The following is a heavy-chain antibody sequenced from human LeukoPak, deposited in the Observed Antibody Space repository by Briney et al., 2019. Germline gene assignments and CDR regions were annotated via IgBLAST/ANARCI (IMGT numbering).Heavy chain of an antibody. D-gene: IGHD1-26*01. CDR2: IYYSGST. Sequence: SETLSLTCTVSGGSISNKYWSWIRQPPGKGLEWIGYIYYSGSTNYNPSLKSRVIISVDTSKNQFSLKLSSVTAADTAVYYCARGGGGSYYDYWGQGTLVTVSS. J-gene: IGHJ4*02. V-gene: IGHV4-59*12. CDR3: ARGGGGSYYDY. CDR1: GGSISNKY.